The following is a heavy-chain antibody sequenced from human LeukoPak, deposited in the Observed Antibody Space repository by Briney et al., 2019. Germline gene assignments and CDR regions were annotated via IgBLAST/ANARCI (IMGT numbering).Heavy chain of an antibody. CDR1: GGSISSSSYF. CDR3: ARQDYYSYHMDV. J-gene: IGHJ6*02. V-gene: IGHV4-61*03. Sequence: SETLSLTCTVSGGSISSSSYFWNWIRQPPGKGLEWIGYFYYSGTTKYIPSLKSRVTMSVDTSKNHFSLKLSSVTAADTAVYYCARQDYYSYHMDVWGQGTTVTVSS. CDR2: FYYSGTT.